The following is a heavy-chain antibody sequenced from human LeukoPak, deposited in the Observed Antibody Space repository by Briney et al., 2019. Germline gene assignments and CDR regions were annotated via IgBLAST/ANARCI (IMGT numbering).Heavy chain of an antibody. V-gene: IGHV4-39*01. Sequence: PSETLSLTCTVSGGSISSSSYYWGWLRQPPGKGLEWIGSIYYSGSTYYNPSLKSRVTISVDTSKDQFSLKLSSVTAADTAVYYCARLQRNYYDSSGYRRDAFDIWGQGTMVTVSS. CDR2: IYYSGST. J-gene: IGHJ3*02. CDR1: GGSISSSSYY. CDR3: ARLQRNYYDSSGYRRDAFDI. D-gene: IGHD3-22*01.